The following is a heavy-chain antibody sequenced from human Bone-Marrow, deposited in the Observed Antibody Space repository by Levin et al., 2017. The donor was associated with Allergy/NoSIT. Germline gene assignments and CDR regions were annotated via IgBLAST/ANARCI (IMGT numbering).Heavy chain of an antibody. V-gene: IGHV3-7*01. J-gene: IGHJ5*01. CDR1: GFTFSSYW. CDR2: IKQDGSQK. CDR3: TKDGPDYGDFHWFDS. Sequence: GESLKISCAASGFTFSSYWMSWVRQAPGKGLEWVANIKQDGSQKYYVDSVKGRFTISRDNAKNSLFLQMNSLRAEDTAVYYCTKDGPDYGDFHWFDSWGQGTLVTVSS. D-gene: IGHD4-17*01.